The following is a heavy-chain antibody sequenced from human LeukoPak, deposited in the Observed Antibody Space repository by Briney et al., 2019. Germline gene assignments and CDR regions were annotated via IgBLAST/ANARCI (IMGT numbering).Heavy chain of an antibody. V-gene: IGHV1-69*06. D-gene: IGHD6-13*01. CDR3: ARDYSSSWYRAFDI. J-gene: IGHJ3*02. CDR2: IIPVFGTA. CDR1: GGTFTYV. Sequence: SVKVSCKASGGTFTYVISWLRQAPGQGLDWMGGIIPVFGTANYAQKFQGRVTITADKSTSTAYMELSSLRSEDTAVYYCARDYSSSWYRAFDIWGQGTMVTVSS.